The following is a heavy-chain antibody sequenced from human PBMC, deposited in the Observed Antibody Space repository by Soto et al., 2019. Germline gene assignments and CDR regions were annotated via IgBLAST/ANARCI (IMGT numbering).Heavy chain of an antibody. D-gene: IGHD6-13*01. CDR2: INPNSGGT. CDR1: GYTFTGYY. J-gene: IGHJ6*02. CDR3: AREGIAAAATIIDTYYYYYGMDV. V-gene: IGHV1-2*04. Sequence: ASVKVSCKASGYTFTGYYMHWVRQAPGQGLEWMGWINPNSGGTNYAQKFQGWVTMTRDTSISTAYMELSRLRSDDTAVYYCAREGIAAAATIIDTYYYYYGMDVWGQGTTVNVSS.